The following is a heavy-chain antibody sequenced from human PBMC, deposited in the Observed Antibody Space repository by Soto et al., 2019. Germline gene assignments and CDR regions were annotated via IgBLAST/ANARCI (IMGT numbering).Heavy chain of an antibody. Sequence: QVQLVQSGAEVKKPGASVKVSCKASGYTFTSYGISWVRQAPGQGLEWMGWISAYTGNTNYAQKLQGRVTMTTDTSTSTAYMELRSLRSDDTAVYYCARDRITMVRGVIAAAGTKAPWGQGTLVTVSS. J-gene: IGHJ5*02. D-gene: IGHD3-10*01. CDR1: GYTFTSYG. CDR2: ISAYTGNT. CDR3: ARDRITMVRGVIAAAGTKAP. V-gene: IGHV1-18*01.